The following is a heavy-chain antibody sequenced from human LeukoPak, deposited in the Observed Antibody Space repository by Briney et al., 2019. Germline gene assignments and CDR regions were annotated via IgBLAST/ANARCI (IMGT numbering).Heavy chain of an antibody. J-gene: IGHJ4*02. CDR1: GGSISSSRYY. V-gene: IGHV4-61*05. Sequence: SETLSLTCTVSGGSISSSRYYWGWIRQPPGKGLEWIGYIYYSGSTNYNPSLKSRVTISVDTSKNQFSLKLSSVTAADTAVYYCARVSVGATDFDYWGQGTLVTVSS. CDR2: IYYSGST. CDR3: ARVSVGATDFDY. D-gene: IGHD1-26*01.